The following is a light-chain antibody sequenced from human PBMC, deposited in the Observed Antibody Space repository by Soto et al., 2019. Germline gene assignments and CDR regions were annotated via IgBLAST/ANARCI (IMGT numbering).Light chain of an antibody. V-gene: IGKV3D-15*01. CDR1: QSVSSS. Sequence: EIVMTQSPATLSVSPGERATLSCRASQSVSSSLAWYQHKPGRAPRLLIYGASIRATGIPGRFSGSGSGTEFTLTISSLQSEDFAAYYCQQYSNRYTFGQGTKLEI. CDR2: GAS. J-gene: IGKJ2*01. CDR3: QQYSNRYT.